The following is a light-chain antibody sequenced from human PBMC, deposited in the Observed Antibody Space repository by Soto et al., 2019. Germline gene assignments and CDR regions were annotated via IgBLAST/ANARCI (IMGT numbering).Light chain of an antibody. CDR3: QVWDTSNDHVV. CDR1: NIGSKS. Sequence: SYELTQPPSVSVAPGQTARITCGGNNIGSKSMHWYQQRPGQAPVLVVHDDSDRPSGIPERFSGSNSENTATLTITRVEAVDEADYYCQVWDTSNDHVVFGGGTKLTVL. CDR2: DDS. V-gene: IGLV3-21*02. J-gene: IGLJ2*01.